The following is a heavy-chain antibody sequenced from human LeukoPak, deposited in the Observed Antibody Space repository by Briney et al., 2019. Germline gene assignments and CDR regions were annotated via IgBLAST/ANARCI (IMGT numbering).Heavy chain of an antibody. J-gene: IGHJ3*02. CDR1: CHSISNHIDY. D-gene: IGHD5/OR15-5a*01. CDR3: VRVRALSGHRGAFDI. Sequence: ETLSLICALWCHSISNHIDYCHWTPQTPAKGLEWIPADYYTENPYYHPSLKSQTTISVETPDNRFSLYMSSVHAADTAIYYCVRVRALSGHRGAFDIWGQGTLVTVSS. V-gene: IGHV4-39*02. CDR2: DYYTENP.